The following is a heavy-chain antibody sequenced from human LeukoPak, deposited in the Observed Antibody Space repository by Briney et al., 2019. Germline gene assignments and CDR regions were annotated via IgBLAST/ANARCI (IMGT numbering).Heavy chain of an antibody. J-gene: IGHJ4*02. CDR2: IAYTGRT. CDR1: GDSLTNTNYL. Sequence: PSETLSLTCTVSGDSLTNTNYLWAWIRQPPGKGLEWIATIAYTGRTYYTPSLRSRVTISQDTSENKFSLILPSVTAADTAMYYCATDSGWLGGQRFDFWGQGTLVPVSS. CDR3: ATDSGWLGGQRFDF. V-gene: IGHV4-39*07. D-gene: IGHD3-10*01.